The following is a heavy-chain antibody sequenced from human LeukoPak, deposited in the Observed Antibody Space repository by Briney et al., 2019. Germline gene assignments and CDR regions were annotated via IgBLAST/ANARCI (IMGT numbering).Heavy chain of an antibody. Sequence: PSETLSLTRTVSGGSISSSSYYWGWIRQPPGKGLEWIGSIYYSGSTYYNPSLKSRVTISVDTSKNQFSLKLSSVTAADTAVYYCARGVLRVTRARGTSKAFDPWGQGTQVSVFS. CDR3: ARGVLRVTRARGTSKAFDP. CDR1: GGSISSSSYY. J-gene: IGHJ5*02. D-gene: IGHD3-10*01. V-gene: IGHV4-39*07. CDR2: IYYSGST.